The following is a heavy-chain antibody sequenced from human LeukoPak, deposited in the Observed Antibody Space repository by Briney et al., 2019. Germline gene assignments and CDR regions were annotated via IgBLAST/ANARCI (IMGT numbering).Heavy chain of an antibody. Sequence: PGGSLRLSCAASGFTLSSYAMRWVRQAPGKGLEWVAVLSDGSDKSYADSVKGRLSISRDNSKNTPFLQMNNLRAEDTAEYYCGGDPSHYYDSSGYEGLLQHWGQGTLVTVSS. CDR2: LSDGSDK. CDR3: GGDPSHYYDSSGYEGLLQH. D-gene: IGHD3-22*01. J-gene: IGHJ1*01. CDR1: GFTLSSYA. V-gene: IGHV3-30*04.